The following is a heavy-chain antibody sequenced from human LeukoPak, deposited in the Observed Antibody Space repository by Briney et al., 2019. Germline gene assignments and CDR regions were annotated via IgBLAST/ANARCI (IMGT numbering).Heavy chain of an antibody. CDR3: ARVGEFKRDYGMDV. CDR2: INQDGSEK. J-gene: IGHJ6*02. Sequence: PGGSLRLSCAASGFTFSSYWMSWVRQAPGKGLEWVANINQDGSEKYYVDSVKGRFTISRDNAKNSLYLQMNSLRAEDTAVYYCARVGEFKRDYGMDVWGQGTTVTVSS. CDR1: GFTFSSYW. D-gene: IGHD3-16*01. V-gene: IGHV3-7*01.